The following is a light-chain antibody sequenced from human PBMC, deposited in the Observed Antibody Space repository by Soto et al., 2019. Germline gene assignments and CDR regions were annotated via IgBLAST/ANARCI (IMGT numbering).Light chain of an antibody. CDR2: DAS. V-gene: IGKV3-11*01. CDR3: QQRGT. CDR1: QSVSSY. J-gene: IGKJ1*01. Sequence: EIVLTQSPATLSLSLGERATLSCRASQSVSSYLAWYQQKPGQAPRLLIYDASNRATGIPARFSGSGSGTDFTLTISSLVPEDFSVYYCQQRGTFGQGTKVEIK.